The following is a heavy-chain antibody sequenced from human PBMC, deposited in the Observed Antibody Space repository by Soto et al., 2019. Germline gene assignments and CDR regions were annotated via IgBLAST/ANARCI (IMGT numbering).Heavy chain of an antibody. CDR1: GFTFSSYG. V-gene: IGHV3-33*01. CDR2: IWYDGSNK. J-gene: IGHJ3*02. D-gene: IGHD3-22*01. CDR3: ARDRGDDSSDTDAFDI. Sequence: QVQLVESGGGVVQPERSLRLSCAASGFTFSSYGMHWVRQAPGKGLEWVAVIWYDGSNKYYADSVKGRFTISRDNSKNTLYLQMNSLRAEDTAVYYCARDRGDDSSDTDAFDIWGQGTMVTVSS.